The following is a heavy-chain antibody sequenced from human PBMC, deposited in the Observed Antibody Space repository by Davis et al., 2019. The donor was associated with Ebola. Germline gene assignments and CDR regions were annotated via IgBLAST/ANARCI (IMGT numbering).Heavy chain of an antibody. CDR2: ISSSGSTT. CDR1: GFTFSNYE. CDR3: ARRAARSRGDGFDI. D-gene: IGHD6-6*01. J-gene: IGHJ3*02. Sequence: GESLKISCAASGFTFSNYEINWVRQAPGKGLEWVSHISSSGSTTYYADSVKDRFTISRDNAKNSLYLQMNSLRVEDTAVYYCARRAARSRGDGFDIWGQGTMVTVSS. V-gene: IGHV3-48*03.